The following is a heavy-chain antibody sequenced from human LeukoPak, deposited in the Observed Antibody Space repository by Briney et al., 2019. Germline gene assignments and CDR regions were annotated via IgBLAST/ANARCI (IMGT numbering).Heavy chain of an antibody. CDR1: GGSISNRNYF. V-gene: IGHV4-39*07. CDR2: IDYSGTT. CDR3: ASLGRLATTGTEH. J-gene: IGHJ4*02. D-gene: IGHD1-1*01. Sequence: PSETLSLTCTVSGGSISNRNYFWGWIRQPPGKGLEWIGSIDYSGTTYYNPSLKSRVTISLDMSKNQFSLKLNSVTAADTAVHYCASLGRLATTGTEHWGQGTLVTDSS.